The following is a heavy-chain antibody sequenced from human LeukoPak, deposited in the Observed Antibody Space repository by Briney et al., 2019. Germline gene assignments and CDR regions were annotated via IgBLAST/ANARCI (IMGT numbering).Heavy chain of an antibody. V-gene: IGHV1-2*06. J-gene: IGHJ4*02. D-gene: IGHD3-22*01. Sequence: GASVKVSCKASGYTFTGYYMHWVRQAPGQGLEWMGRINPNSGGTNYAQKFQGRVTMTRDTSISTAYMELSRLRSDDTAVYYCARDLCYYDSSGLGYWGQGTLVTVSS. CDR2: INPNSGGT. CDR1: GYTFTGYY. CDR3: ARDLCYYDSSGLGY.